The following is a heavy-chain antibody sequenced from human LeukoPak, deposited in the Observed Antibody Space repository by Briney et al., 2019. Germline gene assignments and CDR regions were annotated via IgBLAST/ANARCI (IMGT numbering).Heavy chain of an antibody. CDR1: GFTFNTFW. CDR2: IKQDGSEK. J-gene: IGHJ2*01. V-gene: IGHV3-7*01. CDR3: ARGGNHGDYWYFDL. Sequence: SGGSLRLSCAASGFTFNTFWMSWVRQAPGKGPEWVANIKQDGSEKYYVDSVKGRFTISRDNAETSLHLQMNSLRAEDTAVYYCARGGNHGDYWYFDLWGRGTLVTVSS. D-gene: IGHD4-17*01.